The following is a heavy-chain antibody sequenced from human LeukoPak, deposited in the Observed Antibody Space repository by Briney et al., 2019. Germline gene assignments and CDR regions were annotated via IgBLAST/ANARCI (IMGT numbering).Heavy chain of an antibody. D-gene: IGHD2-2*01. CDR2: ISSSSSTI. CDR1: GFTFSNYW. Sequence: GGSLRLSCAASGFTFSNYWMHWVRQAPGKGLEWVSYISSSSSTIYYADSVKGRFTISRDNAKNSLYLQMNSLRAEDTAVYYCARHLGYCSSTSCSDFDYWGQGTLVTVSS. J-gene: IGHJ4*02. V-gene: IGHV3-48*01. CDR3: ARHLGYCSSTSCSDFDY.